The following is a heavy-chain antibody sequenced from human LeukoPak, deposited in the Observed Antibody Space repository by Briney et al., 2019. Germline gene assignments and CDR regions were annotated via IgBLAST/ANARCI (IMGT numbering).Heavy chain of an antibody. CDR3: PRAPLLYDILTGYCY. CDR2: ISYDGSNK. V-gene: IGHV3-30-3*01. D-gene: IGHD3-9*01. J-gene: IGHJ4*02. Sequence: PGRSLRLSCAASGFTFSSYAMHWVRQAPGKGLEWVAVISYDGSNKYCVDSVKGRFTISRDNSKNTLYLQMNSLRAEDTAVYYCPRAPLLYDILTGYCYWGQGTLVTVSS. CDR1: GFTFSSYA.